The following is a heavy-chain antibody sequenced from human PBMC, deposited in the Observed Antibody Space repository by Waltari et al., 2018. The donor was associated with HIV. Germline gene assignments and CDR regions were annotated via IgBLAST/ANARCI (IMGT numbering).Heavy chain of an antibody. CDR2: ISSSGTR. D-gene: IGHD5-12*01. Sequence: EVQLVESGGGLVQPGGSLRLSCPASGFTFPSYTMNWVRQAPGKGLEWVSYISSSGTRYYADSVKGRFTISRDNAKNSLYLQMNSLRAEDTAVYYCAASGYDANFDYWGQGTLVTVSS. CDR1: GFTFPSYT. J-gene: IGHJ4*02. CDR3: AASGYDANFDY. V-gene: IGHV3-48*01.